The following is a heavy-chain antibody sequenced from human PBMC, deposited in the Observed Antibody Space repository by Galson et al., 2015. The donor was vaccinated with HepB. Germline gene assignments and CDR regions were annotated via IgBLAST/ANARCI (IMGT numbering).Heavy chain of an antibody. CDR1: GFTFSSYS. V-gene: IGHV3-21*01. J-gene: IGHJ4*02. CDR2: ISSSSSYI. Sequence: SLRLSCAASGFTFSSYSMNWVRQAPGKGLEWVSSISSSSSYIYYADSVKGRFTISRDNAKNSLYLQMNSLRAEDTAVYYCARDRRYSGYDFDYWGQGTLVTVSS. D-gene: IGHD5-12*01. CDR3: ARDRRYSGYDFDY.